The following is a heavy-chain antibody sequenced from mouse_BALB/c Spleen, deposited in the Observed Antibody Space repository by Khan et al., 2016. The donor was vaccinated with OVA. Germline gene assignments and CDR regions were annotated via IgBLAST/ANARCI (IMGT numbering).Heavy chain of an antibody. CDR3: TRGGITTGYFDF. V-gene: IGHV1-87*01. Sequence: QVQLQQSGAELARPGASVKLSCKASGYTFTSSWMQWVKQRPGQGLEWIGAIYPGDGDTRYTQKFTGKATLTADKSSSTAYMQLSSLASEDSAVYYCTRGGITTGYFDFWGQGTPLTVSS. CDR1: GYTFTSSW. CDR2: IYPGDGDT. D-gene: IGHD2-4*01. J-gene: IGHJ2*01.